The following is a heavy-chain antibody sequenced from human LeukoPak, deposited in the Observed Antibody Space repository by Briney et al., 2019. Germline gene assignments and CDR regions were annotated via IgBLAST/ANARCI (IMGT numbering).Heavy chain of an antibody. CDR2: IYSGGST. J-gene: IGHJ4*02. Sequence: GGSLRLSCAASGFTFSSYGMHWVRQAPGKGLEWVSVIYSGGSTYYADSVKGRFTISRDNSKNTLYLQMSSLRAEDTAVYYCLTRSTDYWGQGTLVTVSS. CDR1: GFTFSSYG. V-gene: IGHV3-53*01. D-gene: IGHD3-9*01. CDR3: LTRSTDY.